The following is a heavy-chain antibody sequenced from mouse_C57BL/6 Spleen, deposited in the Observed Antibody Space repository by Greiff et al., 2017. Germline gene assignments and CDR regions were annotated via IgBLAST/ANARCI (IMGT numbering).Heavy chain of an antibody. CDR3: ARGGGYDYDGYYFDY. CDR1: GYTFTSYW. V-gene: IGHV1-61*01. D-gene: IGHD2-4*01. Sequence: QVQLQQPGAELVRPGSSVKLSCKASGYTFTSYWMDWVKQRPGQGLEWIGNIYPSDSETHYNQKFKDKATLTVDKSSSTAYMQLSSLTSEDSAVYYCARGGGYDYDGYYFDYWGQGTTLTVSS. CDR2: IYPSDSET. J-gene: IGHJ2*01.